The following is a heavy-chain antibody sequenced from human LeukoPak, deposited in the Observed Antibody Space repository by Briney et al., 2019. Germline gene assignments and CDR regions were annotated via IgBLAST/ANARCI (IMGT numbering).Heavy chain of an antibody. D-gene: IGHD1-26*01. CDR3: AKDPAGATTKYYYYYMDV. CDR2: ISGSGGST. V-gene: IGHV3-23*01. CDR1: GFTFSSCA. J-gene: IGHJ6*03. Sequence: GGSLRLSCAASGFTFSSCAMSWVRQAPGKGLEWVSAISGSGGSTYYADSVKGRFTISRDNSKNTLYLQMNSLRAEDTAVYYCAKDPAGATTKYYYYYMDVWGKGTTVTVSS.